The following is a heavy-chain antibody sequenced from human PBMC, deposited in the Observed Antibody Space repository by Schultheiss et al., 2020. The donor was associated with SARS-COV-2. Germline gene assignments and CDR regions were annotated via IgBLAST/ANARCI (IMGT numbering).Heavy chain of an antibody. J-gene: IGHJ4*02. Sequence: SQTLSLTCAVSGGSISSYYWSWIRQPPGKGLEWIGYIYYSGSTNYNPSLKSRVTMSRDTSEKQFSLKLSSVTAADTAVYYCARQQDYYDSSGYHDYWGQGTLVTVSS. CDR1: GGSISSYY. V-gene: IGHV4-59*08. D-gene: IGHD3-22*01. CDR3: ARQQDYYDSSGYHDY. CDR2: IYYSGST.